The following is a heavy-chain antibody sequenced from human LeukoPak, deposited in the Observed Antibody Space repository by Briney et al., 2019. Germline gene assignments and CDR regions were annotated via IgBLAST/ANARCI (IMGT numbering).Heavy chain of an antibody. D-gene: IGHD2-15*01. CDR2: IYTSGST. Sequence: KASETLSLTCSVSGGSISSYYWSWIRQPAGKGQEWIGRIYTSGSTNYNPSLKSRVTMSVDTSKNQFSLKLSSVPAADTAVYYCARGAEYCSGGSCYLILDYWGQGTLVTF. CDR1: GGSISSYY. CDR3: ARGAEYCSGGSCYLILDY. V-gene: IGHV4-4*07. J-gene: IGHJ4*02.